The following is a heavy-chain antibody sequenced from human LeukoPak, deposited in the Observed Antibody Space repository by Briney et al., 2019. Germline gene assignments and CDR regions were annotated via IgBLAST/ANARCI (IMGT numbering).Heavy chain of an antibody. CDR3: AKGLHTYDFWSGYYTAFYYYYGMDV. D-gene: IGHD3-3*01. J-gene: IGHJ6*02. Sequence: PGGSLRLSCAASGFTFSSYAMSWVRQAPGKGLEWVSAISGSGGSTYYADSVKGRFTISRDNSKNTLYLQMNSLRAEDTAVYYCAKGLHTYDFWSGYYTAFYYYYGMDVWGQGTTVTVSS. CDR1: GFTFSSYA. V-gene: IGHV3-23*01. CDR2: ISGSGGST.